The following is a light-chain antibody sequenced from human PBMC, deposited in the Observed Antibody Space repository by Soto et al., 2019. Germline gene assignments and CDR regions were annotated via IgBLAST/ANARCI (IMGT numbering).Light chain of an antibody. J-gene: IGLJ1*01. CDR1: SSDVGGYNY. V-gene: IGLV2-14*01. CDR3: SSFTNTITRYV. CDR2: EVS. Sequence: QSALTQPASVSGSPGQSITISCTGTSSDVGGYNYVSWFQHHPGKAPKLIIYEVSYRPSGVSNRFSGSKSGDTASLTISGLQADDEADYYCSSFTNTITRYVFGTGTKVTVL.